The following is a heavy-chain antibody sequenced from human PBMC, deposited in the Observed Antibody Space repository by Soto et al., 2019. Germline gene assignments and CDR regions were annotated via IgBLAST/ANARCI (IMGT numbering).Heavy chain of an antibody. CDR1: GGSFSGYY. D-gene: IGHD1-26*01. V-gene: IGHV4-34*01. Sequence: QVQLQQWGAGLLKPSETLSLTCAVYGGSFSGYYWSWIRQPPGKGLEWIGEINHSGSTNYNPSLTSRVTISVDTSKNQFSLKLSSVTAADTAVYYCARHHSGSYFSWGQGPWSPSPQ. J-gene: IGHJ5*02. CDR3: ARHHSGSYFS. CDR2: INHSGST.